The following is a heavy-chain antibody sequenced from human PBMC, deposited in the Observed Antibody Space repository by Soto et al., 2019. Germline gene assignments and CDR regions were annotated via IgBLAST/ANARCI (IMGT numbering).Heavy chain of an antibody. J-gene: IGHJ4*02. V-gene: IGHV3-30*18. Sequence: QVQLVESGGGVVQPGRSLRLSCAASGFTFSSYGMLWVRQSPGKGLEWVAVISYDGSNKYYADSVKGRFTISRDNSKNTLYLQMNSLRAEDTAVYYCAKDIGKRYYWGQGTLVTVSS. CDR3: AKDIGKRYY. CDR2: ISYDGSNK. CDR1: GFTFSSYG. D-gene: IGHD1-1*01.